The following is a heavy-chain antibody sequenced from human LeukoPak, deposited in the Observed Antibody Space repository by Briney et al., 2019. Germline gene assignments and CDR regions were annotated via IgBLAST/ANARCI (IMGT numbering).Heavy chain of an antibody. Sequence: ASVKVSCKASGYTFTGYYMRWVRQAPGQGLEWMGWINPNSGGTNYAQKLQGRVTLTRDTSISTAYMELSRLRSDDTAVYYCASALTYCGGDCYSGDAFDVWGQGTMVTVSS. CDR1: GYTFTGYY. V-gene: IGHV1-2*02. CDR2: INPNSGGT. CDR3: ASALTYCGGDCYSGDAFDV. J-gene: IGHJ3*01. D-gene: IGHD2-21*02.